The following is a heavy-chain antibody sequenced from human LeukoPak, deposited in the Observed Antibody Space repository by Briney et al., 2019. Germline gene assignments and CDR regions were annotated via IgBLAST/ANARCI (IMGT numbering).Heavy chain of an antibody. CDR1: GGSISSGDYY. V-gene: IGHV4-30-4*01. D-gene: IGHD3-10*01. CDR3: ARAPVLLWFGEFVYYFDY. J-gene: IGHJ4*02. Sequence: PSQTLSLTCTVSGGSISSGDYYWSWIRQPPGKGLEWIGYIYYSGSTYYNPSLKSRATISVDTSKNQFSLMLSSVTAADTAVYYCARAPVLLWFGEFVYYFDYWGQGTLVTVSS. CDR2: IYYSGST.